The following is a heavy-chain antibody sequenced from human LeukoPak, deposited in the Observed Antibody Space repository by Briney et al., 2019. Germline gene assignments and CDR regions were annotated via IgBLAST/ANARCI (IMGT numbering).Heavy chain of an antibody. CDR2: IYSGAGT. CDR3: ARGYGSWGT. Sequence: PGGSLRLPCAASGFAVSSNDMNWVRQAPGKGLEWVSVIYSGAGTYYADSVKGRFTISTDNSKNTLYLQMNSLRAEDTAVYYCARGYGSWGTWGQGTLVTVSS. D-gene: IGHD1-26*01. V-gene: IGHV3-66*01. CDR1: GFAVSSND. J-gene: IGHJ5*02.